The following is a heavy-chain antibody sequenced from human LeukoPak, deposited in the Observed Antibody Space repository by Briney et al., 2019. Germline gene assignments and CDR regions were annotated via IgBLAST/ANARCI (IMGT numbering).Heavy chain of an antibody. J-gene: IGHJ4*02. Sequence: TSQTLSLTCTVSGNSISSGGNYWSWIRQPAGKGLEWIGRIYTSGSTNYNPSLKSRVTISGDTSKNQFSLRLSSVTAADTAVYYCARASYSYDINGWVPFDYWGQGTLVTVSS. CDR2: IYTSGST. CDR1: GNSISSGGNY. D-gene: IGHD3-22*01. CDR3: ARASYSYDINGWVPFDY. V-gene: IGHV4-61*02.